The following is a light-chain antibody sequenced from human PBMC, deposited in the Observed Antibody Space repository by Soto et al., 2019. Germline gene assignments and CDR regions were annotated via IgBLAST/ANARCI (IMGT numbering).Light chain of an antibody. CDR2: GAS. J-gene: IGKJ1*01. CDR3: QQYNNWPRT. V-gene: IGKV3-15*01. Sequence: EIVMTQSPATLSVSPGERATLSCRASQSVSSNLAWYQLKPGQAPRLLIYGASTRATGIPARFSGSGSGTEFTLTISSLQSEDFAVYYCQQYNNWPRTFCQGTKVEI. CDR1: QSVSSN.